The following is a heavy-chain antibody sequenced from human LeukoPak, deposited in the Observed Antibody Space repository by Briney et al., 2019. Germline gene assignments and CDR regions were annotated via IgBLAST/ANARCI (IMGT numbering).Heavy chain of an antibody. CDR1: GFTLSSYG. Sequence: GGSLRLSCAASGFTLSSYGMHWVRQAPGKGVEWVAVIWYDGSNKYYAGSVKGRFTISRDNSKNTLYLQLNSLRAQDTAVYYCATTTTVTPWRYVPLGDVYWYFDLWGRGTLVTVSS. V-gene: IGHV3-30*02. D-gene: IGHD4-17*01. CDR3: ATTTTVTPWRYVPLGDVYWYFDL. J-gene: IGHJ2*01. CDR2: IWYDGSNK.